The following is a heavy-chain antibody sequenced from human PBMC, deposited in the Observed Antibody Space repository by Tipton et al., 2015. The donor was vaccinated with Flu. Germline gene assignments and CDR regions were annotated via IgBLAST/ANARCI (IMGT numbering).Heavy chain of an antibody. V-gene: IGHV4-38-2*02. CDR1: GYSISSGFY. CDR3: ARGDGYNFDY. Sequence: TLSLTCTVSGYSISSGFYWGRIRQPPGKGLEWIGNIYRSGSTFYNPSLKSRVTISVDTSKNQFSLKLSSVTAADTAVYYCARGDGYNFDYWGQGTLVTVSS. CDR2: IYRSGST. D-gene: IGHD5-24*01. J-gene: IGHJ4*02.